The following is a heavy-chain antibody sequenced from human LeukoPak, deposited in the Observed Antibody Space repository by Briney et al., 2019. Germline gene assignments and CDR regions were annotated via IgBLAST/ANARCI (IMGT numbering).Heavy chain of an antibody. J-gene: IGHJ6*04. Sequence: SETLSLTCTVSGGSISSSSYYWGWIRQPPGKGLEWIGSIYYSGSTYYNPSLKSRVTISVDTSKNQFSLKLSSVTAADTAVYYCARDRLEEGMDVWGKGTTVTVSS. CDR2: IYYSGST. D-gene: IGHD5-12*01. CDR3: ARDRLEEGMDV. CDR1: GGSISSSSYY. V-gene: IGHV4-39*02.